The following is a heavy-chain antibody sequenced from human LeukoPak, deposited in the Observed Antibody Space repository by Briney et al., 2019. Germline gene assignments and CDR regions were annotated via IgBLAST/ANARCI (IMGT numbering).Heavy chain of an antibody. V-gene: IGHV4-39*07. D-gene: IGHD4-17*01. CDR3: ARDRPNYGDYEGYGMDV. J-gene: IGHJ6*02. CDR1: GGSISSSSYY. CDR2: IYYSGST. Sequence: PSETLSLTCTVSGGSISSSSYYWGWIRQPPGKGLEWIGSIYYSGSTYYNPSLKSRVTISVDTSKNQFSLKLSSVTAADTAVYYCARDRPNYGDYEGYGMDVWGQGTTVTVSS.